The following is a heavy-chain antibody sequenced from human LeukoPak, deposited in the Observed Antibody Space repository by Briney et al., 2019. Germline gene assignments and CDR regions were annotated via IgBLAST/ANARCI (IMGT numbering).Heavy chain of an antibody. V-gene: IGHV3-23*01. D-gene: IGHD6-13*01. CDR1: GFTFSSYA. Sequence: PGGSLRLSCAASGFTFSSYAMSWVRQTPGKGLEWVSGISVSGGSTYYADSVRGRLTISRDYSKNTLYLQMNSLRAEDTAVYYCAKAPGGYSSRWYKGLIDYWGQGTLVTVSS. J-gene: IGHJ4*02. CDR2: ISVSGGST. CDR3: AKAPGGYSSRWYKGLIDY.